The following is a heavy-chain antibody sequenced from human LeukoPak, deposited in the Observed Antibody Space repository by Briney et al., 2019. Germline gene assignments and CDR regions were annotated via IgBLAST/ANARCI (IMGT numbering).Heavy chain of an antibody. CDR2: INPSGGST. CDR1: GYTFTSYY. J-gene: IGHJ3*02. CDR3: ARSDRKEGAFDI. Sequence: ASVKVSCKASGYTFTSYYMHWVRQAPGQGLEWMGIINPSGGSTSYAQKSQGRVTMTRDTSTSTVYMELSSLRSEDTAVYYCARSDRKEGAFDIWGQGTMVTVSS. D-gene: IGHD1-14*01. V-gene: IGHV1-46*01.